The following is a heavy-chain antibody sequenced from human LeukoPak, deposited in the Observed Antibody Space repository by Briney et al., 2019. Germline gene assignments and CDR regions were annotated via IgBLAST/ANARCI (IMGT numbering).Heavy chain of an antibody. CDR1: DGSISSYY. D-gene: IGHD3-22*01. CDR2: IYYSGTT. J-gene: IGHJ3*02. V-gene: IGHV4-59*01. Sequence: SETLSLTCNISDGSISSYYRSWIRQPPGKGLEWIGYIYYSGTTNYNPSLKSRVTLSIDTSKNQFSLRLTSVTAADTAVYYCARDRLDYYDSSGYYYLSAFDIWGQGTMVTVSS. CDR3: ARDRLDYYDSSGYYYLSAFDI.